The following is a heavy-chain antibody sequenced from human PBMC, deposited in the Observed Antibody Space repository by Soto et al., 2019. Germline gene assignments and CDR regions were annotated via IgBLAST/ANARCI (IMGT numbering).Heavy chain of an antibody. J-gene: IGHJ3*02. CDR2: ISYDGSNK. Sequence: GGSLRLSCAASRFTFSSYSMHWVRQAPGKGLEWVAVISYDGSNKYYADSVNGRFTISRENSKNRLYLQMNSLRAGDTAVYYCAGVLGLDAFDIWGQGKMVTVSS. CDR3: AGVLGLDAFDI. CDR1: RFTFSSYS. V-gene: IGHV3-30-3*01. D-gene: IGHD6-13*01.